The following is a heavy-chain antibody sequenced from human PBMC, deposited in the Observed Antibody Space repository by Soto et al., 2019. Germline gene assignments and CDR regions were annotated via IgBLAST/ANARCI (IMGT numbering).Heavy chain of an antibody. CDR3: AKRDTTSPRGAFDI. V-gene: IGHV3-23*01. Sequence: GGSLRLSCAASGFAFSNFAMNWVRQAPGKGLEWVSGISGRGGTTYYADSVQGRFTISRDNSKNTLYLQMNSLRAEDTALYYCAKRDTTSPRGAFDIWGQGTMVTVSS. CDR2: ISGRGGTT. J-gene: IGHJ3*02. D-gene: IGHD2-2*01. CDR1: GFAFSNFA.